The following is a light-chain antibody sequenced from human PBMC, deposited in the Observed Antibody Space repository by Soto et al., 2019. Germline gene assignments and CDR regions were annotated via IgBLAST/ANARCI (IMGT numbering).Light chain of an antibody. Sequence: QSALTQPASVSGSPGQSITISCTGTSSDVGGYKYVSWYQQHPGKAPKLIIYEVTNRPSGVSYRFSGSKSGNTASLSISGLQAEDEADYYCQAYDDSLTAFVFGGGTKLTVL. CDR1: SSDVGGYKY. CDR3: QAYDDSLTAFV. V-gene: IGLV2-14*01. J-gene: IGLJ3*02. CDR2: EVT.